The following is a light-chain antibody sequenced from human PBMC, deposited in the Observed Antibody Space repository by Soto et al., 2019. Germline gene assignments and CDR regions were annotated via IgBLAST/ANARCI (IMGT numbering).Light chain of an antibody. V-gene: IGKV1-5*01. CDR2: ATS. Sequence: DIQMTQSPSSLSASVGDRVTISCRASQNINSYVNWYQQKPGKAPNLLIYATSSLQTGVPSRFSGSGSGTEFTLTISSLQPDDFATYYCQQYNSYSWTFGQGTKVDIK. CDR3: QQYNSYSWT. CDR1: QNINSY. J-gene: IGKJ1*01.